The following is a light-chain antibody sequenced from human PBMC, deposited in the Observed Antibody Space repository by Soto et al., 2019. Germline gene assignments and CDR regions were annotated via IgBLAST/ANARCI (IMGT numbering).Light chain of an antibody. CDR1: QSVSSN. CDR2: DAS. Sequence: IVMTQSPATLSVSPGERATLSCRASQSVSSNLAWYQQKPGQAPRLLIYDASARATGIPARFSGSGSGTEFTLTISSLQSEDFAVYYCQQYNNWPRTFGRGTKVEIK. CDR3: QQYNNWPRT. J-gene: IGKJ1*01. V-gene: IGKV3-15*01.